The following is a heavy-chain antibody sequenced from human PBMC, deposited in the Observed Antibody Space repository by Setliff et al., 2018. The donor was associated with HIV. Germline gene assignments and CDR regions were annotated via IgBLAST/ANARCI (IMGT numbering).Heavy chain of an antibody. Sequence: ASVKVSCKASGYTFTSYAMHWVRQAPGQRLEWMGWINPNSGGTNYAQKFQGWVTMTRDTSISTAYMELSRLRSDDTAVYYCARCQGIVPAAPLWYWGQGTLVTVSS. V-gene: IGHV1-2*04. CDR1: GYTFTSYA. CDR3: ARCQGIVPAAPLWY. J-gene: IGHJ4*02. D-gene: IGHD2-2*01. CDR2: INPNSGGT.